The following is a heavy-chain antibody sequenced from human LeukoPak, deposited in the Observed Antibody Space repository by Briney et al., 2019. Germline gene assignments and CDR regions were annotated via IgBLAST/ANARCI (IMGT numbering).Heavy chain of an antibody. J-gene: IGHJ3*02. CDR1: GFTFSSYA. CDR2: ISGSGGST. Sequence: GGSLRLSCAASGFTFSSYAMNWVRQAPGKGLEWVSVISGSGGSTYYADSVKGRFTISRENSKNTLYLQMNSLRAEDTAVYYCQREIYVFDIWGQGTMVSVS. V-gene: IGHV3-23*01. CDR3: QREIYVFDI. D-gene: IGHD1-26*01.